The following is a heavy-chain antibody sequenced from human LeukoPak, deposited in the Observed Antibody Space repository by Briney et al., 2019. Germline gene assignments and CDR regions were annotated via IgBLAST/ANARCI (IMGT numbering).Heavy chain of an antibody. CDR2: INHSGST. Sequence: SETLSLTCAVYGGSFSGYYWSWIRQPPGKGLEWIGEINHSGSTNYNPSLKSRVTISVDTSKNQFSLKLSSVTAADTAVYYCASCSSGWYLGYYYYYMDVWGKGTTVTVSS. J-gene: IGHJ6*03. V-gene: IGHV4-34*01. CDR1: GGSFSGYY. D-gene: IGHD6-19*01. CDR3: ASCSSGWYLGYYYYYMDV.